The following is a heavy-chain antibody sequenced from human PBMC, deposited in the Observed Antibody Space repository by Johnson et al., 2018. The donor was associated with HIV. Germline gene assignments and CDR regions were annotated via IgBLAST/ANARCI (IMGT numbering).Heavy chain of an antibody. CDR2: ISWDGGST. V-gene: IGHV3-43D*03. J-gene: IGHJ3*02. Sequence: VLLVESGGGVVQPGRSLRLSCAASGFTFDDYAMHWVRQAPGKGLEWVSLISWDGGSTYYADSVKGRFTISRDNSKNTLYLQMNSLRAEDTAVYYCAKGKVVVAAHDAFDIWGQGTMVTVSS. CDR3: AKGKVVVAAHDAFDI. D-gene: IGHD2-15*01. CDR1: GFTFDDYA.